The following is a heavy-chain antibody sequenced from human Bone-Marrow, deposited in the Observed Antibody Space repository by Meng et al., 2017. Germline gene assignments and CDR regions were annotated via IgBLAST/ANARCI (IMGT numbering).Heavy chain of an antibody. D-gene: IGHD2-2*01. CDR2: INTNTGNP. J-gene: IGHJ6*02. CDR3: ARDIVPAARGYYYYYYGMDV. V-gene: IGHV7-4-1*02. CDR1: GYTFTSYA. Sequence: ASVKVSCKASGYTFTSYAMNWVRQAPGQGLEWMGWINTNTGNPTYAQGFTGRFVFSLDTSVSTAYLQISSLKAEDTAVYYCARDIVPAARGYYYYYYGMDVWGHGTTVTVSS.